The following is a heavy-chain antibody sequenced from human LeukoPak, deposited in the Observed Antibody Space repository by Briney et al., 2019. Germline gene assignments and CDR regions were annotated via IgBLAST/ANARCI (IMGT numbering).Heavy chain of an antibody. CDR2: ISYDGSNK. Sequence: PGGSLRLSCAASGFTFSSYGMHWVRQAPGKGLEWMAVISYDGSNKYYADSVKGRFTISRDNSKNTLYLQMNSLRAEDTAVYYCAKDPVGAGYFDYWGQGTLVTVSS. CDR3: AKDPVGAGYFDY. V-gene: IGHV3-30*18. CDR1: GFTFSSYG. J-gene: IGHJ4*02. D-gene: IGHD1-26*01.